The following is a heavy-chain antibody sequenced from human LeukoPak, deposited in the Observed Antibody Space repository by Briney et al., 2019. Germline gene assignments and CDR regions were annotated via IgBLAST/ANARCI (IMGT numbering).Heavy chain of an antibody. CDR1: GGSISSYC. Sequence: SETLSLTCTVSGGSISSYCWSWIRQPAGKGLEWIGRIYTSGSTNYNPSLKSRVTMSVDTSKNQFSLKLSSVTAADTAVYYCARDRLVVVPAATTEEYYYYGMDVWGQGTTVTVSS. J-gene: IGHJ6*02. V-gene: IGHV4-4*07. D-gene: IGHD2-2*01. CDR2: IYTSGST. CDR3: ARDRLVVVPAATTEEYYYYGMDV.